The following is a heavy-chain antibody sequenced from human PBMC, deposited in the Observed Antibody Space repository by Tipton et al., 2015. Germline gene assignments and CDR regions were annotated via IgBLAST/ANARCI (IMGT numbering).Heavy chain of an antibody. V-gene: IGHV1-46*01. J-gene: IGHJ6*02. CDR1: GYSFTSYY. CDR3: ARGLGGGIVVAGLPVYYYYGMDV. CDR2: INPNGGSR. D-gene: IGHD6-19*01. Sequence: QVQLVQSGAEVKKPGASVKVSCKAYGYSFTSYYVHWVRQAPGQGLEWMGIINPNGGSRSYAQKFQGRVTMTRDTSTSTVYMELSSLRSEDTAVYYCARGLGGGIVVAGLPVYYYYGMDVWGQGTTVTVSS.